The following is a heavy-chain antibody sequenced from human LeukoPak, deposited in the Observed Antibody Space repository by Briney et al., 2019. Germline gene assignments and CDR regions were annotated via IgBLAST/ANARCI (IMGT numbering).Heavy chain of an antibody. CDR3: AREVGVDTAMVALYYYYGMDV. V-gene: IGHV4-59*12. Sequence: SETLSLTCTVSGGSISSYYWSWIRQPPGKGLEWIGYIYYSGSTNYNPSLKSRVTISVDTSKNQFSLKLSSVTAADTAVYYCAREVGVDTAMVALYYYYGMDVWGQGTTVTVSS. D-gene: IGHD5-18*01. J-gene: IGHJ6*02. CDR1: GGSISSYY. CDR2: IYYSGST.